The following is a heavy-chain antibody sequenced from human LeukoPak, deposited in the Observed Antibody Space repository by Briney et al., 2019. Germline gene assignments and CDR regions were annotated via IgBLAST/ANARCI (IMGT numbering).Heavy chain of an antibody. CDR1: GFTFSRHG. Sequence: GRSLRLSCAASGFTFSRHGVHWVRQAPGKGLEWVAVISYDGSDKHYADSVKGRFTISRDNAKNSLYLQMNSLRAEDTAVYYCAAAKVGARGGFDYWGQGTLVTVSS. V-gene: IGHV3-30*03. CDR2: ISYDGSDK. J-gene: IGHJ4*02. D-gene: IGHD1-26*01. CDR3: AAAKVGARGGFDY.